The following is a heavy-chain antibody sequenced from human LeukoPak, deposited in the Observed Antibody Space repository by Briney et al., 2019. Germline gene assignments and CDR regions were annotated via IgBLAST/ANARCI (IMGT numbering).Heavy chain of an antibody. Sequence: PSETLSLTCTISGGSISSGSSYWGWIRQPPGKGLEWIGSVYYSGSTYYNPSLKSRVTIFVDTSKNQFSLKLSSVTAADTAVYYCASQRIVGAAGEHYWGQGTLVTVSS. CDR3: ASQRIVGAAGEHY. J-gene: IGHJ4*02. CDR1: GGSISSGSSY. V-gene: IGHV4-39*01. CDR2: VYYSGST. D-gene: IGHD1-26*01.